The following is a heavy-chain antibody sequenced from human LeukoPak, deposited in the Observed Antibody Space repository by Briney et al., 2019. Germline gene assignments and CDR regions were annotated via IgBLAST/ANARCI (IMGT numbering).Heavy chain of an antibody. V-gene: IGHV4-38-2*01. CDR3: ARVLPVPYLLDS. CDR1: GHSSTRGYY. CDR2: FFQSEKS. D-gene: IGHD2/OR15-2a*01. J-gene: IGHJ4*02. Sequence: SETLSLTCAISGHSSTRGYYWAWFRQSPGKGLEWIATFFQSEKSFYNASLKSRVIMSLDTSKGQFSLNLTSMTAADTAVYYCARVLPVPYLLDSWGQGTHVTVSS.